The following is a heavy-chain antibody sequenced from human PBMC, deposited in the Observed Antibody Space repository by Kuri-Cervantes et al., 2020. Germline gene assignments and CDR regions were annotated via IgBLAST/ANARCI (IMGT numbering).Heavy chain of an antibody. CDR2: IWFDGRSE. Sequence: GGSLRLSCAASGFTFSNFWMHWVRQAPGKGLEWVGSIWFDGRSEFYGESVQGRFTISRDNSQNTVYLQMRRLKIEDTAVYYCAREFSSGWFYFDHWGQGSQVTVSS. D-gene: IGHD6-19*01. CDR1: GFTFSNFW. J-gene: IGHJ4*02. CDR3: AREFSSGWFYFDH. V-gene: IGHV3-33*01.